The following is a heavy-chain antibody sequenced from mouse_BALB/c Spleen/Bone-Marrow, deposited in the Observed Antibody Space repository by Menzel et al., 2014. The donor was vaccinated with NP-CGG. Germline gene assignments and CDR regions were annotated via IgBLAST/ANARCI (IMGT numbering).Heavy chain of an antibody. V-gene: IGHV3-1*02. CDR2: IHYSGNT. CDR1: AYSITSGYG. Sequence: EVKVEGSGPDLVKPSQSVSLTCTVTAYSITSGYGWHWIRQFPGNRLEWMGYIHYSGNTDYNPSLKSRISITRDTSKNQFFLQLNSLTTEDTATYYCTRETAIVADFDYWGQGTTLTVSS. CDR3: TRETAIVADFDY. J-gene: IGHJ2*01. D-gene: IGHD1-1*01.